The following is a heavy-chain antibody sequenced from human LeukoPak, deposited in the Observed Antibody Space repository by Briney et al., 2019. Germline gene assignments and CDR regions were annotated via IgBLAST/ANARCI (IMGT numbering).Heavy chain of an antibody. CDR3: ARPNPAFGY. Sequence: GGSLRLSCAASGFTFSSYAMSWVRQAPGRGLEWVSAISGSGGSTYYADSVKGRFTISRDNSKNTLYLQMNSLRADDTAVYYRARPNPAFGYWGQGTLVTVSS. CDR1: GFTFSSYA. J-gene: IGHJ4*02. CDR2: ISGSGGST. V-gene: IGHV3-23*01. D-gene: IGHD1-14*01.